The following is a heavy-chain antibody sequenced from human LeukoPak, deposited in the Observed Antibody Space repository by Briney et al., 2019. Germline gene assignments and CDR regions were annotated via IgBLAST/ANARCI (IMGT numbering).Heavy chain of an antibody. CDR2: FNPNFGSA. CDR3: ALVRDLTFDY. V-gene: IGHV1-69*05. CDR1: GGTFGTYS. Sequence: ASVKVSCTPSGGTFGTYSITWVRQAPGQGLECVGVFNPNFGSANYAQKFQGRVTITTDETTSTAYMELSGLTSDDTAVYYCALVRDLTFDYWGQGTLVTVSS. J-gene: IGHJ4*02. D-gene: IGHD6-6*01.